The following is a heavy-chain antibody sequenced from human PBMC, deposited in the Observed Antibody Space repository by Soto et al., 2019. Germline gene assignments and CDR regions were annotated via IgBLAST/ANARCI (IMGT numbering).Heavy chain of an antibody. J-gene: IGHJ4*02. D-gene: IGHD2-15*01. CDR2: IYYSGST. V-gene: IGHV4-59*01. CDR3: ARGYCSGGNCYRFNFDY. Sequence: SETLSLSCTVSGGSISSYYWSLIRQSPGKGLEWIGYIYYSGSTNYNPSLKRRVTISVDTSKNQFSLKLSSVTAADTAVYSCARGYCSGGNCYRFNFDYWGQGTLVTVS. CDR1: GGSISSYY.